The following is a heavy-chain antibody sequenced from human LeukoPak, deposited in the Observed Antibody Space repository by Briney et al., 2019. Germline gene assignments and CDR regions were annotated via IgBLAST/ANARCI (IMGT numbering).Heavy chain of an antibody. CDR1: GFTFSSYG. J-gene: IGHJ4*02. Sequence: GGSLRLSCAASGFTFSSYGMHWVRQAPGKGLEWVAFIRYDGSNKYYADSVKGRFTISRDNSKNTLYLQMNSLRAEDTAVYYCARDYYDSSGYFPYWGQGTLVTVSS. CDR2: IRYDGSNK. D-gene: IGHD3-22*01. CDR3: ARDYYDSSGYFPY. V-gene: IGHV3-30*02.